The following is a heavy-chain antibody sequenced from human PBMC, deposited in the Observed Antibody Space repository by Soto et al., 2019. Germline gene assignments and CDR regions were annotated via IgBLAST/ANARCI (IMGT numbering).Heavy chain of an antibody. CDR3: ARDSPIGSTFSGYDAIDS. D-gene: IGHD5-12*01. J-gene: IGHJ4*02. CDR2: TIPLLNVA. CDR1: GGTFSTST. Sequence: QVQLVQSGAEVKKPGSSVKVSCKASGGTFSTSTFTWVRQAPGQGLEWMGRTIPLLNVADYAQDFQGRLTITADRSTSTTYMELTRLTSKDTAVYYCARDSPIGSTFSGYDAIDSWGQGTLVTVSS. V-gene: IGHV1-69*08.